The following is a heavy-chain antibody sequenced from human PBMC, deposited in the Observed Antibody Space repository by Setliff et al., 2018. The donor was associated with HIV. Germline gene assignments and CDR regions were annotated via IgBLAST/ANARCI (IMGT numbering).Heavy chain of an antibody. CDR2: IRSKAYGGTT. Sequence: GGSLRLSCAASGFTVSGSYMSWVRQAPGKGLEWVGFIRSKAYGGTTEYAASVKGRFTNSRDDSKSIAYLQMNSLKTEDTAVYYCTRGGEGDYYYYYMDVWGKGTTVTVSS. CDR1: GFTVSGSY. D-gene: IGHD2-21*01. J-gene: IGHJ6*03. CDR3: TRGGEGDYYYYYMDV. V-gene: IGHV3-49*04.